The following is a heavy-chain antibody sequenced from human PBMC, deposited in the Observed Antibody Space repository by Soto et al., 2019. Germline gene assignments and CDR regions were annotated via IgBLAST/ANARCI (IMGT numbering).Heavy chain of an antibody. CDR2: ISSSGSTI. CDR1: GFTFSDYY. V-gene: IGHV3-11*01. J-gene: IGHJ4*02. Sequence: GGSLRLSCAASGFTFSDYYMSWIRQAPGKGLEWVSYISSSGSTIYYADSVKGRFTITRDNARNSLYLQMNSLRAEDTAVYYCARQGSSGWYVGYFDYWGQGTLVTVSS. CDR3: ARQGSSGWYVGYFDY. D-gene: IGHD6-19*01.